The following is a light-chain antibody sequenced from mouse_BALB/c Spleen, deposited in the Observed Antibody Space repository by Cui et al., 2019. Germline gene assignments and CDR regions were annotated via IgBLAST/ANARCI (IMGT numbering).Light chain of an antibody. CDR2: YTS. Sequence: ENVPTQSPAIMSAALGEKVTMSCRASSSVSYMYWYQQKSGASPKLLIYYTSNLAPGVPARFSGSGSGNSYSLTISSMEGEDAATYYCQQFTSSPYTFGGGTKLEIK. CDR1: SSVSY. J-gene: IGKJ2*01. V-gene: IGKV4-50*01. CDR3: QQFTSSPYT.